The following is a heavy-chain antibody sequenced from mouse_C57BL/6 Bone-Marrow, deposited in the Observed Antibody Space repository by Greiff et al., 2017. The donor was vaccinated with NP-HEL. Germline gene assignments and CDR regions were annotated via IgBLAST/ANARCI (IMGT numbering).Heavy chain of an antibody. V-gene: IGHV14-4*01. CDR2: IDPENGDT. CDR3: SYGKAY. D-gene: IGHD2-1*01. CDR1: GFNIKDDY. J-gene: IGHJ3*01. Sequence: EVQRVESGAELVRPGASVKLSCTASGFNIKDDYMHWVKQRPEQGLEWIGWIDPENGDTEYASKFQGKATITADTSSNTAYLQLSSLTSEDTAVYYCSYGKAYWGQGTLVTVSA.